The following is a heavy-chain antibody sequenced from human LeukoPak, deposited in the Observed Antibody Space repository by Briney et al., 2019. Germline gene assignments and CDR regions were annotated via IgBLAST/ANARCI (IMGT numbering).Heavy chain of an antibody. J-gene: IGHJ3*01. Sequence: GGSLRLSCAASGFTFTTYAMTWVRQAPGKDLQWVSSISVGDTNKHYADSVKGRFTISRDSSRNTLYLQMNSLRAEDTAIYYCVRAPSGLIKGSYDFWGQGTLVTVAS. D-gene: IGHD3-10*01. V-gene: IGHV3-23*01. CDR1: GFTFTTYA. CDR2: ISVGDTNK. CDR3: VRAPSGLIKGSYDF.